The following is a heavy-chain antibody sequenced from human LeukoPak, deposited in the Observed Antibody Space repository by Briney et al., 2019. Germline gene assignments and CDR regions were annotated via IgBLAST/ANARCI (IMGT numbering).Heavy chain of an antibody. D-gene: IGHD1-26*01. CDR1: GYRFTTYW. Sequence: GESLKISCRVSGYRFTTYWIGWVRPMPGKGLEWMGIIYPGDSDTRYSPSFQGQVTISADKSISTAYLQWSSLKASDTAMYYCARRWELYYFDYWGQGTLVTVSS. V-gene: IGHV5-51*01. J-gene: IGHJ4*02. CDR3: ARRWELYYFDY. CDR2: IYPGDSDT.